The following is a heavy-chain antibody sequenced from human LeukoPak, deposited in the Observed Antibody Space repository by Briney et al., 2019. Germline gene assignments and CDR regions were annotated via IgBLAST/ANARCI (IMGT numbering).Heavy chain of an antibody. CDR2: IYYSGST. CDR3: ASDITGTTKYAFDI. D-gene: IGHD1-14*01. CDR1: GGSISRYY. Sequence: SETLSLTCTVSGGSISRYYWSWIRQLPGKGLEWIGYIYYSGSTNYNPSLKSRVTISVDTSKNQFSLKLSSVTAADTAIYYCASDITGTTKYAFDIWGQGTMVTVSS. J-gene: IGHJ3*02. V-gene: IGHV4-59*08.